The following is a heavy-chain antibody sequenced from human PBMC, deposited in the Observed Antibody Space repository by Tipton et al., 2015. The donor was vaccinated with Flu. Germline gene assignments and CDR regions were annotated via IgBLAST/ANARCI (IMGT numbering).Heavy chain of an antibody. CDR1: GYIISGAYY. V-gene: IGHV4-38-2*02. CDR2: IYRSGST. J-gene: IGHJ3*02. D-gene: IGHD1-26*01. Sequence: GLVKPSETLSLTCNVSGYIISGAYYWGWIRQSPGKGLQWIASIYRSGSTNYNPSLKSRVTVSVDTTKNLFSLKLTSVTAADMAIYYCARALSSGREYTFDIWGQGTMVTVSS. CDR3: ARALSSGREYTFDI.